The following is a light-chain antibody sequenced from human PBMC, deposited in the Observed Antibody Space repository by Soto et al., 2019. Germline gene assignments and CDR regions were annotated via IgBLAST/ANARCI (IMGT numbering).Light chain of an antibody. J-gene: IGLJ7*01. CDR2: EGS. Sequence: QSALTQPASVSGSPGQSITISCTGTSSDVGSYNLVSWYQQHPGKAPKLMIYEGSKRPSGVSNRFSGSKSGYTASLTISGLHAEVEADYYRCSYAGSSVFSVFGGGTHLTVL. CDR1: SSDVGSYNL. V-gene: IGLV2-23*01. CDR3: CSYAGSSVFSV.